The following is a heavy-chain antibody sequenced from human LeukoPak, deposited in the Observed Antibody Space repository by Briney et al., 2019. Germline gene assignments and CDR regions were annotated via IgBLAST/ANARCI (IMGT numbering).Heavy chain of an antibody. CDR1: GYSFTSYW. CDR2: IYPGDSDT. D-gene: IGHD5-24*01. CDR3: ARLRDGYKSPRGFDY. Sequence: GESLKISCKGSGYSFTSYWIGWVRQMPGKGLEWMGIIYPGDSDTRYSPSFQGQVTISADKSISTAYLQWSSLKASDTAVYYCARLRDGYKSPRGFDYWGQGTLVTVSS. V-gene: IGHV5-51*01. J-gene: IGHJ4*02.